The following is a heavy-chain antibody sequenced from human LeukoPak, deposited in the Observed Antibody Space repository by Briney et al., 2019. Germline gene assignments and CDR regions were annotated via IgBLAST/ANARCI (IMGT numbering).Heavy chain of an antibody. CDR3: ARGLWFSFGY. Sequence: QPGGSLRLSCAASGFTFSSYEMSWVRQAPGKGLEWVSFISSSGSTMYYADSVKGRFTISRDNAKNSLYLQMNALRAEDTAVYYCARGLWFSFGYWGQGTLVTVSS. D-gene: IGHD3-10*01. J-gene: IGHJ4*02. V-gene: IGHV3-48*03. CDR1: GFTFSSYE. CDR2: ISSSGSTM.